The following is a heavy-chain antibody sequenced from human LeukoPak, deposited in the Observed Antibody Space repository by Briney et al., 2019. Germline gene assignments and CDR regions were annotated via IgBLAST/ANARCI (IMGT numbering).Heavy chain of an antibody. Sequence: GGSLRLSCAASGFIFSTYSMNWVRQAPGKGLEWVSSISSSSSYIYYADSVKGRFTISRDNAKNSLYLQMNSLRAEDTAVYYCARWAAAASTGDYWGQGTLVTVSS. CDR1: GFIFSTYS. D-gene: IGHD6-13*01. J-gene: IGHJ4*02. V-gene: IGHV3-21*01. CDR3: ARWAAAASTGDY. CDR2: ISSSSSYI.